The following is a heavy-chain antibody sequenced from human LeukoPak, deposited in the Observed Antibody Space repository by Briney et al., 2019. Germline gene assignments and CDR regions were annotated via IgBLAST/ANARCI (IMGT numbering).Heavy chain of an antibody. D-gene: IGHD2-2*01. Sequence: PSETLSLTCTVSGGSISSSSYYWGWIRQPPGKGPEWIGSIYYSGSTYYNPSLKSRVTISVDTSKNQFSLKLSSVTAADTAVYYCARDGVPAAAIGGINWFDPWGQGILVTVSS. J-gene: IGHJ5*02. CDR1: GGSISSSSYY. CDR2: IYYSGST. CDR3: ARDGVPAAAIGGINWFDP. V-gene: IGHV4-39*07.